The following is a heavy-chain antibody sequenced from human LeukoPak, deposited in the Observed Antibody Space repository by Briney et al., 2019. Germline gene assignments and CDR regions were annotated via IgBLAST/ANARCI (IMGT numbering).Heavy chain of an antibody. CDR1: GLPFGSYG. D-gene: IGHD2-21*02. J-gene: IGHJ4*02. V-gene: IGHV3-23*01. CDR2: ITGNGVYT. CDR3: AKSYCGGDCG. Sequence: GGSLRLSCAVSGLPFGSYGVTWVRQAPGKGLEWVSGITGNGVYTYYADSVKGRFTISRDNSKSTLSLQMNSLRAEDTAVYYCAKSYCGGDCGWGPGTLVTVSS.